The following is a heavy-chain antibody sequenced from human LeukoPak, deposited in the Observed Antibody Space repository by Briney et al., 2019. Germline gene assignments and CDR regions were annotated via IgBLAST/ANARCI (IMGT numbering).Heavy chain of an antibody. J-gene: IGHJ4*02. CDR1: GFSFSTYW. D-gene: IGHD2-21*02. Sequence: GGSLRLSCAASGFSFSTYWMTWVRQAPGKGLEWVSSISSSSSYIYYADSVKGRFTISRDNAKNSLYLQMNSLRAEDTAVYYCARDLGYCGGDCKGDDYWGQGTLVTVSS. CDR3: ARDLGYCGGDCKGDDY. V-gene: IGHV3-21*01. CDR2: ISSSSSYI.